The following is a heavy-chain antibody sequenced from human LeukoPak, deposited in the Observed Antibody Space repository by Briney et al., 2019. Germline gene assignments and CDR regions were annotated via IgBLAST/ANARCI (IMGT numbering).Heavy chain of an antibody. CDR2: INPSGGST. CDR3: ARDEKLTYYYDSSGYSEYFQH. J-gene: IGHJ1*01. CDR1: GCTFTSYY. D-gene: IGHD3-22*01. Sequence: ASVKVSCKASGCTFTSYYMHWVRQAPGQGLEWMGIINPSGGSTSYAQKFQDRVTMTRDTSTSTVYMELSSLRSEDTAVYYCARDEKLTYYYDSSGYSEYFQHWGQGTLVTVSS. V-gene: IGHV1-46*01.